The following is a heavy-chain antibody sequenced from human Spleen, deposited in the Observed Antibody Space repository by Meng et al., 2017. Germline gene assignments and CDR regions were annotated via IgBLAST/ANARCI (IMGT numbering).Heavy chain of an antibody. CDR1: GFSFSSHA. CDR3: TDFDY. V-gene: IGHV3-30*04. J-gene: IGHJ4*02. CDR2: ISYDGSGE. Sequence: QVQLAESGGALVQPGRSLRLSCAASGFSFSSHAMHWVRQAPGKGLEWVALISYDGSGEGYADSVKGRFTISRDNSKNTLYLQTNSLRAEDTAVYYCTDFDYWGQGTLVTVSS.